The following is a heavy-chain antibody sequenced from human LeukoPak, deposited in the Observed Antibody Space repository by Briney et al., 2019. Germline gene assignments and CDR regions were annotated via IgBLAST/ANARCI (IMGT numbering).Heavy chain of an antibody. Sequence: SETLSLTCAVYGGSFSGYYWSWIRQPPGKGLEWIGEINHSGSTNYNPSLKSRVTIPVDTSKNQFSLKLSSATAADTAVYYCARGDYYYYMDVWGKGTTVTVSS. V-gene: IGHV4-34*01. CDR1: GGSFSGYY. CDR2: INHSGST. CDR3: ARGDYYYYMDV. J-gene: IGHJ6*03.